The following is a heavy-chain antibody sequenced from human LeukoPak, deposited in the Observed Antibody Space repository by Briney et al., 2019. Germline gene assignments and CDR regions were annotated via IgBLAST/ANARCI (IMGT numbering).Heavy chain of an antibody. J-gene: IGHJ4*02. CDR2: IYYSGST. Sequence: SETLSLTCTVSGGSISRYYWSWIRQPPGKGLEWIGYIYYSGSTNYNPSLKSRVTISVDTSKNQFSLKLGSVTAADTAVYYCAREGRGGYNYRAYYFDYWGQGTLVTVSS. CDR3: AREGRGGYNYRAYYFDY. V-gene: IGHV4-59*01. CDR1: GGSISRYY. D-gene: IGHD5-12*01.